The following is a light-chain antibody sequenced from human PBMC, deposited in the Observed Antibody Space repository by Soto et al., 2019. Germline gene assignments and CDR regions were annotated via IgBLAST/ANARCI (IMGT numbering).Light chain of an antibody. CDR2: GAS. CDR3: QHHNTWWWT. V-gene: IGKV3-15*01. J-gene: IGKJ1*01. CDR1: QSIGGN. Sequence: EIVLTQSPATLSSFPGERATLSCRASQSIGGNLVWYQQKPGQAPSLLIYGASTRATGIPARFSGSGSGTEFTLTISSLQSEDSAVYYCQHHNTWWWTFGQGTKVDNK.